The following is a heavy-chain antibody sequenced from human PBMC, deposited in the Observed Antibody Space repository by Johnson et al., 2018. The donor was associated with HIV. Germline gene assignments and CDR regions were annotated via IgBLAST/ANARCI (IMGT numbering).Heavy chain of an antibody. Sequence: EMQLVESGGGVMRPGGSLRLSCAASGFTFDDYGVSWVRQAPGKGLEWVSGINRNGDSPDYAASVKGRFTISRDNAKNSLFLQMNSLRAEDTALYYCAKALGELKRYDAFDIWGHGTMVTVSS. CDR1: GFTFDDYG. J-gene: IGHJ3*02. CDR3: AKALGELKRYDAFDI. D-gene: IGHD3-10*01. CDR2: INRNGDSP. V-gene: IGHV3-20*04.